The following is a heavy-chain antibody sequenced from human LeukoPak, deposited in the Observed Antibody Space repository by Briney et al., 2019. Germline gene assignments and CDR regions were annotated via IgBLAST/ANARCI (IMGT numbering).Heavy chain of an antibody. Sequence: GGSLRLSCAASGFTFSGSWMSWVRQAPGQGLECVANINQAGSEEYYVGSVKGLFTISRDNAKNSLYLQMNSLTAEETAFYFCARGAYRGVDYWGQGTLVTVSS. D-gene: IGHD3-10*01. J-gene: IGHJ4*02. CDR3: ARGAYRGVDY. CDR1: GFTFSGSW. CDR2: INQAGSEE. V-gene: IGHV3-7*01.